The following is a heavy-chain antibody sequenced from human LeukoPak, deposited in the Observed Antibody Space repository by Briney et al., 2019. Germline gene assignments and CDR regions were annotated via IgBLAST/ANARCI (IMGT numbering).Heavy chain of an antibody. Sequence: SLSLSCAASGFTFDDYAMHWVRQAPGKGLEWVSGISWNSGSIGYADSVKGRFTISRDNAKNSLYLQMNSLRAEDTALYYCAKEGSGSYYHAFDIWGQGTMVTVSS. V-gene: IGHV3-9*01. D-gene: IGHD1-26*01. CDR1: GFTFDDYA. CDR3: AKEGSGSYYHAFDI. J-gene: IGHJ3*02. CDR2: ISWNSGSI.